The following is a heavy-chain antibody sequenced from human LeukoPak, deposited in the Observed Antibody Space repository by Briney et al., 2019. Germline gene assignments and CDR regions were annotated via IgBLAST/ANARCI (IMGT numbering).Heavy chain of an antibody. CDR1: GGSISSSSYY. Sequence: SETLSLTCTVSGGSISSSSYYWGWIRQPPGKGLEWIGYIYYSGSTYYNPSLKSRVTISVDTSKNQFSLKLSSVPAADTAVYYCARETAEVAYYYYYMDVWGKGTTVTVSS. J-gene: IGHJ6*03. V-gene: IGHV4-30-4*08. D-gene: IGHD1-14*01. CDR2: IYYSGST. CDR3: ARETAEVAYYYYYMDV.